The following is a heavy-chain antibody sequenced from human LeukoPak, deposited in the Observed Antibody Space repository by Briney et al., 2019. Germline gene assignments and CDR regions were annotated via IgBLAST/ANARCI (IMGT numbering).Heavy chain of an antibody. CDR1: GGTFSSYA. J-gene: IGHJ4*02. CDR2: IIPIFGTA. Sequence: SVRVSCKASGGTFSSYAISWVRQAPGQGLEWMGGIIPIFGTANYAQKFQGRVTITADESTSTANMELSSLRSEDTAVYYCASSDLLAYYFDYWGQGTLVTVSS. V-gene: IGHV1-69*13. CDR3: ASSDLLAYYFDY. D-gene: IGHD1-26*01.